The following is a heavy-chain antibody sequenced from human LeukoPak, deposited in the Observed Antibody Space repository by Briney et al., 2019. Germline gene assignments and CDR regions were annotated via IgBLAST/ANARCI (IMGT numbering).Heavy chain of an antibody. CDR2: ISGSGGST. J-gene: IGHJ4*02. V-gene: IGHV3-23*01. CDR3: AKGGFVDTVMVAHFDY. D-gene: IGHD5-18*01. CDR1: GFTFSSYA. Sequence: PGGSLRLSCAASGFTFSSYAMSWVRQAPGKGLEWVSSISGSGGSTYYADSVKGRFTISRDNSKNTLYLQMNSLRAEDTAVYYCAKGGFVDTVMVAHFDYWGQGTLVTVSS.